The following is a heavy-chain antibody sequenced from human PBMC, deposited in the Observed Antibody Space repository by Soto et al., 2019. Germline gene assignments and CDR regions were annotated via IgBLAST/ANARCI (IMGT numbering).Heavy chain of an antibody. Sequence: GGSLRLSCAASGFTFSSYAMSWVRQAPGKGLEWVSAISGSGGSTYYADSVKGRFTISRDNSKNTLYLQMNSLRAEDTAVYYCAKDRGWGITGTGLGYWGQGTLVTVSS. CDR3: AKDRGWGITGTGLGY. CDR1: GFTFSSYA. D-gene: IGHD1-20*01. CDR2: ISGSGGST. V-gene: IGHV3-23*01. J-gene: IGHJ4*02.